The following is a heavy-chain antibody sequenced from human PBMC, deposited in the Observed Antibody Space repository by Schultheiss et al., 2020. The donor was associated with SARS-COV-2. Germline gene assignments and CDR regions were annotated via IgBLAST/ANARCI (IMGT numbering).Heavy chain of an antibody. CDR3: ARGPDLDIVVVPAAIPFDY. J-gene: IGHJ4*02. D-gene: IGHD2-2*03. CDR1: GGSISSYY. V-gene: IGHV4-4*07. CDR2: IYTSGST. Sequence: SETLSLTCTVSGGSISSYYWSWIRQPAGKGLEWIGRIYTSGSTNYNPSLKSRVTISVDTSKNQFSLKLSSVTAADTAVYYCARGPDLDIVVVPAAIPFDYWGQGTLVTVSS.